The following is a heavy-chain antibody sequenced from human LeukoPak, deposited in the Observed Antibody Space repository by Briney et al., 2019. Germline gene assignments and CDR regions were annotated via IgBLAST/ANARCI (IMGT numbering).Heavy chain of an antibody. J-gene: IGHJ4*02. D-gene: IGHD3-10*01. CDR2: IYYSGST. CDR1: GGSISSYY. Sequence: TSETLSLTCTVSGGSISSYYWSWIRQPPGKGLEWIGYIYYSGSTNYNPSPKSRVTISVDTSKNQFSLKLSSVTAADTAVYYCARQGVRGVPDYWGQGTLVTVSS. V-gene: IGHV4-59*08. CDR3: ARQGVRGVPDY.